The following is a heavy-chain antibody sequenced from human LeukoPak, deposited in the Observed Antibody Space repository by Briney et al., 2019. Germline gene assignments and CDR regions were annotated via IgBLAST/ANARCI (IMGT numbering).Heavy chain of an antibody. J-gene: IGHJ4*02. CDR1: GGSISSSHW. CDR2: IYYSGST. V-gene: IGHV4-4*02. CDR3: ARGSFMVRGVISYDY. D-gene: IGHD3-10*01. Sequence: PSGTLSLTCAVSGGSISSSHWWSWVRQPPGKGLEWIGYIYYSGSTNYNPSLKSRVTISVDTSKNQFSLKLSSVTAADTAVYYCARGSFMVRGVISYDYWGQGTLVTVSS.